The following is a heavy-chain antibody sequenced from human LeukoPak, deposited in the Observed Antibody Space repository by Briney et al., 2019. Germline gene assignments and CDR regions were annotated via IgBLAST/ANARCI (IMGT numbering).Heavy chain of an antibody. V-gene: IGHV1-2*02. Sequence: ASVKVSCKASGYTFTGYYIHWVRQAPGQGLEWMGWINPNSGGTNFAQKFQGRVTMTRDTSISTAYMELSRLRSEDTAVYYCARDGFEYSYGYGAGMDVWGQGTTVTVSS. CDR1: GYTFTGYY. CDR3: ARDGFEYSYGYGAGMDV. CDR2: INPNSGGT. J-gene: IGHJ6*02. D-gene: IGHD5-18*01.